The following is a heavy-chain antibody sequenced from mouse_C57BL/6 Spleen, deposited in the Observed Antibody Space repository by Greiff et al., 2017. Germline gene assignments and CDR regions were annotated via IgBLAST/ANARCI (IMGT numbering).Heavy chain of an antibody. Sequence: EVKLLESGPGLVKPSQSLSLTCSVTGYSITSGYYWNWIRQFPGNKLEWMGYISYDGSNNSNPSLKNRISITRDTSKNQFFLKLNSVTTEDTATYYCARAPIYAMDYWGQGTSVTVSS. V-gene: IGHV3-6*01. J-gene: IGHJ4*01. CDR2: ISYDGSN. CDR3: ARAPIYAMDY. CDR1: GYSITSGYY.